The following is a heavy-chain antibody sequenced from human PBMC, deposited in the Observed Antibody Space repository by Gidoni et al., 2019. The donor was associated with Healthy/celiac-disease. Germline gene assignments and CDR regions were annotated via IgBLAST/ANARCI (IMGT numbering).Heavy chain of an antibody. CDR3: AGGLGRSYDY. Sequence: QVQLQQWGAGLLKPSETLSLTCAVYGGSFSGYYWSWIRQPPGKGLEWIGEINHSGSTNYNPSLKSRVTISVDTSKNQFSLKLSSVTAADTAVYYCAGGLGRSYDYWGQGTLVTVSS. J-gene: IGHJ4*02. CDR2: INHSGST. D-gene: IGHD5-18*01. V-gene: IGHV4-34*01. CDR1: GGSFSGYY.